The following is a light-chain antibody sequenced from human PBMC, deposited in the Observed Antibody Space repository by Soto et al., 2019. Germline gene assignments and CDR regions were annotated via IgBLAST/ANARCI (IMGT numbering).Light chain of an antibody. CDR2: DVS. V-gene: IGLV2-14*01. Sequence: QSALTQPASVSGSPGQSITISCTGTSSDVGGYNYVAWYQQHPGKAPKVMIYDVSNRPSGVSNRFSGSKSGNTASLTISGLQAEDEADYYCSSYTTSSTYVFGTGTKSPS. J-gene: IGLJ1*01. CDR1: SSDVGGYNY. CDR3: SSYTTSSTYV.